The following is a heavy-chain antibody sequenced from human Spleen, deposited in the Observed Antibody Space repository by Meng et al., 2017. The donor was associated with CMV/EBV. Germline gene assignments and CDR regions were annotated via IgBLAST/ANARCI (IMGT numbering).Heavy chain of an antibody. CDR3: AKDPFYDSSGYYPGGYYFDY. Sequence: GESLKISCAASGFTFSNFAMRWVRQAPGKGLEWVSSISGSGGGTYYADSVKGRFTISRDNSKNTLYLQMNSLRAEDTAVYYCAKDPFYDSSGYYPGGYYFDYWGQGTLVTVSS. CDR1: GFTFSNFA. CDR2: ISGSGGGT. D-gene: IGHD3-22*01. J-gene: IGHJ4*02. V-gene: IGHV3-23*01.